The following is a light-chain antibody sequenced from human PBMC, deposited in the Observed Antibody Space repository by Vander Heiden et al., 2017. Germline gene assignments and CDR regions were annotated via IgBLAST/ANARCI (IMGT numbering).Light chain of an antibody. Sequence: SYELTQPPSVSVSPGQTARITCSGDALPKTYAYWYQQKSLQAPVLVIYEDSKRPSWIPERFSGSSSGTMATLTISGAQVEDEADYYCYSTDSSGNRRGVFGTGTKVTVL. CDR3: YSTDSSGNRRGV. CDR1: ALPKTY. J-gene: IGLJ1*01. CDR2: EDS. V-gene: IGLV3-10*01.